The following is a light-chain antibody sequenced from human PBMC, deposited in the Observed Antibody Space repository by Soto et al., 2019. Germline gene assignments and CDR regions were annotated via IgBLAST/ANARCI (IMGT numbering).Light chain of an antibody. Sequence: QTVVTQEPSFSVSPGGTVTLTCALSSGSVSASYYPSWYQLTPGQAPRTLIYSTNIRSSGVPDRFSGSILGNKAALTITGAQADDESDYYCVLYLGNDMVFGGGTQLTVL. V-gene: IGLV8-61*01. CDR3: VLYLGNDMV. CDR1: SGSVSASYY. J-gene: IGLJ3*02. CDR2: STN.